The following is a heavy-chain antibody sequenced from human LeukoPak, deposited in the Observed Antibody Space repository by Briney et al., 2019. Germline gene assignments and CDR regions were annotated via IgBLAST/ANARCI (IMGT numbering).Heavy chain of an antibody. Sequence: GGSLRLSCAASGFTVSSNYMSWVRQAPGKGLEWVSVIYSGGSAYYADSVTGGFTISRDNSKNALYLQMNSLRAEDTAVYYCARDRGWSTSYYYYGMDVWGQGTTVTVSS. J-gene: IGHJ6*02. D-gene: IGHD6-19*01. CDR2: IYSGGSA. CDR1: GFTVSSNY. V-gene: IGHV3-53*01. CDR3: ARDRGWSTSYYYYGMDV.